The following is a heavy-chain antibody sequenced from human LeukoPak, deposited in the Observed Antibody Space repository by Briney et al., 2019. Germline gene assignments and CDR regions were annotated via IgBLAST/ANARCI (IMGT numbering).Heavy chain of an antibody. J-gene: IGHJ6*03. CDR1: GYSFTSYW. CDR3: ARLKSCSGGSCYYYYMDV. Sequence: GESLKTSCKGSGYSFTSYWIGWARQMPGKGLEWMGIIYPGDSDTRYSPSFQGQVTISADKSMSTAYLQWSSLKASDTAMYYCARLKSCSGGSCYYYYMDVWGKGTTVTVSS. D-gene: IGHD2-15*01. CDR2: IYPGDSDT. V-gene: IGHV5-51*01.